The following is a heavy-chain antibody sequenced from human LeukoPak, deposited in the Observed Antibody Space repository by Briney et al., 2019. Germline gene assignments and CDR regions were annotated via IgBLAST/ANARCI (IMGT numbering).Heavy chain of an antibody. V-gene: IGHV4-4*07. Sequence: SETLSLTCAVSGGSISSYYWSWIRQPAGKGLEWIGRIYTSGSTNYNPSLKSRVTMSVDTSKNQFSLKLSSVTAADTAVYYCARASQYCSSTSCLSIDYWGQGTLVTVSS. CDR3: ARASQYCSSTSCLSIDY. CDR1: GGSISSYY. D-gene: IGHD2-2*01. J-gene: IGHJ4*02. CDR2: IYTSGST.